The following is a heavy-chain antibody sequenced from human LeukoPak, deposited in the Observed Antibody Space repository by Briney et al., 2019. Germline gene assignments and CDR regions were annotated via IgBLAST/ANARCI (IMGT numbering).Heavy chain of an antibody. CDR1: GFTFSSYA. J-gene: IGHJ4*02. D-gene: IGHD6-6*01. Sequence: GGSLRLSCAASGFTFSSYAMSWVRQAPGKGLEWVSAMSGVGGHTYDADSVKGRFTISRDNSKNTLYLQMNSLRAEDTAVYYCAKKSRRESVGYWGQGTLVTVSS. CDR2: MSGVGGHT. CDR3: AKKSRRESVGY. V-gene: IGHV3-23*01.